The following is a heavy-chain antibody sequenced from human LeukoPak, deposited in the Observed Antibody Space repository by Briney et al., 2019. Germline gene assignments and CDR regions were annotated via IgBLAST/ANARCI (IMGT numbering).Heavy chain of an antibody. V-gene: IGHV4-59*01. CDR1: GGSISSYY. Sequence: SETLSLTCTVSGGSISSYYWSWIRQPPGKGLEWIGYIYYSGSTNYNPSLKSRVTISVDTSKNQLSLKLSSVTAADTAVYYCARDNLGFDYWGQGTLVTVSS. J-gene: IGHJ4*02. CDR3: ARDNLGFDY. CDR2: IYYSGST. D-gene: IGHD3-16*01.